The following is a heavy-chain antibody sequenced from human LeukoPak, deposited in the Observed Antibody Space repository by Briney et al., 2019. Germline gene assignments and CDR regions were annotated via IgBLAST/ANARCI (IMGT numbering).Heavy chain of an antibody. J-gene: IGHJ4*02. V-gene: IGHV4-59*08. Sequence: SETLSLTCTVSGGSISSYYWSWIRQPPGKGLEWIGYIYYSGSTNYNPSLKGRVTISVDTSKNQFSLKLSSVTAADTAVYYCARTGRIAAAGFGFDYWGQGTLVTVSS. CDR1: GGSISSYY. D-gene: IGHD6-13*01. CDR3: ARTGRIAAAGFGFDY. CDR2: IYYSGST.